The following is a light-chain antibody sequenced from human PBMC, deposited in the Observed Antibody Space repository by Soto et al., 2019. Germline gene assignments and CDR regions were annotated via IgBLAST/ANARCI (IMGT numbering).Light chain of an antibody. J-gene: IGLJ1*01. CDR3: AAWDDNVYV. CDR1: SSDVGGNNH. V-gene: IGLV2-14*01. Sequence: QSVLTQPASVSGSPGQSITISCAGTSSDVGGNNHVSWYQQHPGKAPKLIIYGVTNRPSGVSDRFSGSKSGTSASLAISGLRSEDEADYYCAAWDDNVYVFGTGTKVTVL. CDR2: GVT.